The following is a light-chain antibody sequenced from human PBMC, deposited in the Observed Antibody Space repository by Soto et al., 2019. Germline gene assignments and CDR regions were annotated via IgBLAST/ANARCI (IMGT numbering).Light chain of an antibody. CDR3: SSFRSSSTSYV. CDR1: SSDIGVSNY. V-gene: IGLV2-14*03. CDR2: DAS. Sequence: QSALTQPASVSGSSGQSITISCTGTSSDIGVSNYVSWYQQHPGKAPKLVIYDASNRPSGVSNRFSGSKSANTTSLTISGLQAEDEADDYCSSFRSSSTSYVVGTGTKLTVL. J-gene: IGLJ1*01.